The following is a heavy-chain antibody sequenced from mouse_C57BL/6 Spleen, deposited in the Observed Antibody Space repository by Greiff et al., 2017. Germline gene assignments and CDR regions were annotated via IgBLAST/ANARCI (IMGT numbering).Heavy chain of an antibody. D-gene: IGHD2-4*01. CDR2: IYPRSGST. J-gene: IGHJ2*01. CDR3: THYYDYDEGY. Sequence: VQLQQSGAELARPGASVKLSCKASGYTFTRYGISWVKQRTGQGLEWIGEIYPRSGSTYYNEKFKGKATRTADKSSSTAYMALSSLTSEYAAVYFGTHYYDYDEGYWGQGTTLTVSS. CDR1: GYTFTRYG. V-gene: IGHV1-81*01.